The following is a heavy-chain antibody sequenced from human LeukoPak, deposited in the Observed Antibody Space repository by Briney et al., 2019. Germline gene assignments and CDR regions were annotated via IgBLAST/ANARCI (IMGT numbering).Heavy chain of an antibody. J-gene: IGHJ4*02. CDR2: ISSSSSYI. D-gene: IGHD3-10*01. CDR3: ARDGTVRGVITSLYYFDY. CDR1: GFTFSSYS. Sequence: GGSLRLSCAASGFTFSSYSMNWVRQAPGKGLEWVSSISSSSSYIYYADSVKGRFTISRDNAKNSLCLQMNSLRAEDTAVYHCARDGTVRGVITSLYYFDYWGQGTLVTVSS. V-gene: IGHV3-21*01.